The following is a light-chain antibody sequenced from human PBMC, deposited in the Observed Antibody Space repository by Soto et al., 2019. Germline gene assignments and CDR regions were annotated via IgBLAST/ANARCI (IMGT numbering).Light chain of an antibody. V-gene: IGKV3-20*01. CDR2: GSS. Sequence: EIVLTQSPGTLSLSPGERATLSCRASQSVSSNYLAWYQQKPGQAPRLLIYGSSSRATGIPDRFSGGGSGTDFTLTISRLEPEDFAVYFCKQYGSSPPFTFGQGTKVDIK. J-gene: IGKJ2*01. CDR3: KQYGSSPPFT. CDR1: QSVSSNY.